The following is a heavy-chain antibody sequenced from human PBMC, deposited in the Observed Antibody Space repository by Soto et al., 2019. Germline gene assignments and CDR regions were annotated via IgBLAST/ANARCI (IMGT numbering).Heavy chain of an antibody. D-gene: IGHD3-3*01. V-gene: IGHV4-39*01. Sequence: PSETLSLTCTVSGGSISSSSYYWGWIRQPPGKGLEWIGSIFYSGSTYYKPSLKCRVTISVDTSKNQFSLKLSSVTAANTAVYYCARHAPITLFVVVSGLFDYWGQGTLVTVSS. J-gene: IGHJ4*02. CDR1: GGSISSSSYY. CDR3: ARHAPITLFVVVSGLFDY. CDR2: IFYSGST.